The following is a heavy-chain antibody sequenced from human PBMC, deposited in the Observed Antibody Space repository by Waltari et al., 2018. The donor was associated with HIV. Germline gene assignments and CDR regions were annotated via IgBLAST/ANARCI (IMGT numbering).Heavy chain of an antibody. CDR1: GVIFRDFA. V-gene: IGHV3-30*01. D-gene: IGHD2-15*01. J-gene: IGHJ4*02. Sequence: VQLVESGGGLVQPGGSLKLSGEPPGVIFRDFAIHWVRQAPVKGLEWVAVISRDGSSNYYADSVQGRFTISRDNSKNSLHLHMNSLRPKDTAVYYCAREGIVAAPFDFWGLGTLVTVSS. CDR2: ISRDGSSN. CDR3: AREGIVAAPFDF.